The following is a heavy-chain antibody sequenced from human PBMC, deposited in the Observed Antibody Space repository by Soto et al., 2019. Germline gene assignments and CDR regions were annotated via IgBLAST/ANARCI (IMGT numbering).Heavy chain of an antibody. D-gene: IGHD1-1*01. V-gene: IGHV3-21*01. CDR1: GFTFSSYS. Sequence: GGSLRLSCAASGFTFSSYSMNWVRQAPGKGLEWVSSISSSSSYIYYADSVKGRFTISRDNAKNSLYLQMNSLRAEDTAVYYCARDGLEMATTVGWFDPWGQGTLVTVSS. CDR2: ISSSSSYI. J-gene: IGHJ5*02. CDR3: ARDGLEMATTVGWFDP.